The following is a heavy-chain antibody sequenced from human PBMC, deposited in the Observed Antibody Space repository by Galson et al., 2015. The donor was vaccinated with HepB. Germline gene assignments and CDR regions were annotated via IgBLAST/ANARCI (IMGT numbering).Heavy chain of an antibody. CDR3: AKSGRGFGADDLSFHFDY. J-gene: IGHJ4*02. V-gene: IGHV4-59*01. CDR2: IYYSGST. Sequence: TLSLTCSVSGGSISNYYWSWIRQPPGKGLEWIGYIYYSGSTKYNPSLKSRLTISVDTSRNQFSLQLNSLTAADTAIYYCAKSGRGFGADDLSFHFDYWGQGALVAVSS. CDR1: GGSISNYY. D-gene: IGHD5-12*01.